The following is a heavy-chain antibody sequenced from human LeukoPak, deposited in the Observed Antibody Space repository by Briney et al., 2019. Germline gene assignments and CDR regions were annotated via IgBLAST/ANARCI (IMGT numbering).Heavy chain of an antibody. J-gene: IGHJ4*02. CDR2: IRYDGSNK. CDR1: GFTFSSYG. D-gene: IGHD6-13*01. CDR3: AKDRGGYATAGIDY. V-gene: IGHV3-30*02. Sequence: PGGSLRLSCAASGFTFSSYGMHWVRQAPGKGLEGVAFIRYDGSNKYYADSVKGRFTISRDNSKNTLYLQMNSLRAEDTAVYYCAKDRGGYATAGIDYWGQGTLVTVSS.